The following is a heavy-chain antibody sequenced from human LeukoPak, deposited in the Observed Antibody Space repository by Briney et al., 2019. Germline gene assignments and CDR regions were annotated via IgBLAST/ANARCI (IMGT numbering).Heavy chain of an antibody. J-gene: IGHJ4*02. D-gene: IGHD2-15*01. CDR2: INSDGSST. V-gene: IGHV3-74*01. Sequence: PGRSLRLSCAASAFTFDDYAMHWVRQAPGKGLVWVSRINSDGSSTSYADSVKDRFTIYRHNAKNTLYLQMNSLRAEDTAVYYCARDRDSDYFDYWGQGSLVTVCS. CDR1: AFTFDDYA. CDR3: ARDRDSDYFDY.